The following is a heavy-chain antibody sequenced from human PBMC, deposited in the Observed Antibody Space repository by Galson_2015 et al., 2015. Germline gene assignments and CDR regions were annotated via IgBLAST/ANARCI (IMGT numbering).Heavy chain of an antibody. V-gene: IGHV1-18*04. CDR3: ARTHYDFWSGTTYGMDV. CDR2: ISAYNGNT. CDR1: GYTFTSYG. Sequence: QSGAEVKKPGASVKVSCKASGYTFTSYGISWVRQAPGQGLEWMGWISAYNGNTNYAQKLQGRVTMTTDTSTSTAYMELRSLRSDDTAVYYCARTHYDFWSGTTYGMDVWGQGTTVTVSS. J-gene: IGHJ6*02. D-gene: IGHD3-3*01.